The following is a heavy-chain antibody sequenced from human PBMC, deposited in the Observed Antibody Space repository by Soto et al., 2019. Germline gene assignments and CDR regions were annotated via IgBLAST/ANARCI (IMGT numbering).Heavy chain of an antibody. CDR3: AKVRRFGELRSLY. CDR1: GFTFSSYA. CDR2: IGVSGDTT. J-gene: IGHJ4*02. Sequence: EVQLLESGGGLVQPGGSLRLSCAASGFTFSSYAMSWVRLAPGKGLEWVSAIGVSGDTTYYADSVKGRFTISRDNSKNTLYLQMGSLSAEETAVYYCAKVRRFGELRSLYWGQGTLVTVSS. V-gene: IGHV3-23*01. D-gene: IGHD3-10*01.